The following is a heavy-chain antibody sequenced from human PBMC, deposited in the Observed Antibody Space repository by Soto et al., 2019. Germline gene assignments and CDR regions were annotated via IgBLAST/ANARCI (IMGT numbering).Heavy chain of an antibody. CDR1: GFTYSKYW. CDR3: ARDSRTLFETNRVRSDY. Sequence: GGSLRLSCVASGFTYSKYWMSWARQAPGKGLEWVANIKQDASERNYMDSVRGRFTISRDNAKNSVYLQMDSLRAEDTAVYYCARDSRTLFETNRVRSDYWGQGTLVTVSS. V-gene: IGHV3-7*03. J-gene: IGHJ4*02. CDR2: IKQDASER. D-gene: IGHD2-2*01.